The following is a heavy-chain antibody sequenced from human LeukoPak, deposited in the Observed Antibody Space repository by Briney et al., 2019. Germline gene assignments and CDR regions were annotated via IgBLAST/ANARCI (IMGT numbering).Heavy chain of an antibody. CDR2: INHSGST. V-gene: IGHV4-34*01. D-gene: IGHD3-9*01. J-gene: IGHJ5*02. CDR3: ARGAPQNYDILTGRLCWFDP. Sequence: SETLSLTCAVYGGSFSGYYWSWIRQPPGKGLEWIGEINHSGSTNYNPSLKSRVTISVDTSKNQCSLKLSSVTAADTAVYYCARGAPQNYDILTGRLCWFDPWGQGTLVTVSS. CDR1: GGSFSGYY.